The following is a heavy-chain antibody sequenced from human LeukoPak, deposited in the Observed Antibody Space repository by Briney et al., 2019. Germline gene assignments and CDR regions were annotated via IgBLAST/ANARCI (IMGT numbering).Heavy chain of an antibody. CDR2: ISSSGSGDNT. V-gene: IGHV3-23*01. D-gene: IGHD2-8*01. CDR3: AKGALYCTSGVCYSYYYGMDV. Sequence: PGGSLRLSCAASGVTLSTYAMSWARQAPGKGLEWVSGISSSGSGDNTYYADSVKGRFTISRDNSKNTLYLQMNSLRAEDTAVYYCAKGALYCTSGVCYSYYYGMDVWGQGTTVTVSS. CDR1: GVTLSTYA. J-gene: IGHJ6*02.